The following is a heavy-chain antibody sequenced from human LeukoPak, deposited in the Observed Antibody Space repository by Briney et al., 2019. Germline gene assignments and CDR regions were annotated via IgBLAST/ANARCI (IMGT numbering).Heavy chain of an antibody. V-gene: IGHV1-2*04. CDR1: GYTFTGYY. J-gene: IGHJ4*02. D-gene: IGHD1-26*01. CDR2: ITPRSGDT. CDR3: ARRSEGGSGSYSKLPGGY. Sequence: GASVKVSCKASGYTFTGYYMHWVRQAPGQGLEWMGWITPRSGDTNYAQRFQGWVTMSRDTSISTAYLELSRLRSDDTAVYYCARRSEGGSGSYSKLPGGYWGQGTLVTVSS.